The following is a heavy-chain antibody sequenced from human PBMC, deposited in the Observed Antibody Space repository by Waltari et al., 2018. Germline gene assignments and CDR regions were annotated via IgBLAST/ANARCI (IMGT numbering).Heavy chain of an antibody. D-gene: IGHD3-3*01. CDR3: ARGVGVIVMPYFDS. CDR1: GGSINSFH. J-gene: IGHJ4*02. CDR2: VYFSGST. V-gene: IGHV4-59*01. Sequence: QVQLQESGPGLVKPSETLSLTCTVSGGSINSFHWSWIRQAPGKGLEWIGYVYFSGSTYYNPALKSRVTMSVDTSKNQFSLKLSSVTAADTAVYYCARGVGVIVMPYFDSWGQGTLVTVSS.